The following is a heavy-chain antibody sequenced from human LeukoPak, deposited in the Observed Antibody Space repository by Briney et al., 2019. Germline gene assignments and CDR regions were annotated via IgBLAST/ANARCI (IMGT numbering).Heavy chain of an antibody. J-gene: IGHJ5*02. Sequence: GASVKVSCKVSGYTFTSYGISWVRQAPGQGLEWMGWISAYNGNTNYAQKLQGRVTMTTDTSTSTAYMELRSLRSDDTAVYYCARDGRRYCSSTSCPPDPWGQGTLVTVSS. CDR3: ARDGRRYCSSTSCPPDP. CDR1: GYTFTSYG. CDR2: ISAYNGNT. V-gene: IGHV1-18*01. D-gene: IGHD2-2*01.